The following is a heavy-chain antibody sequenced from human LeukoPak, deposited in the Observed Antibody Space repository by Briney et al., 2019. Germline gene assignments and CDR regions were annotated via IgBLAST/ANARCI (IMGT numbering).Heavy chain of an antibody. CDR3: AKDQYGGNSDYYYGMDV. D-gene: IGHD4-23*01. CDR2: ISYDGSNK. Sequence: GRSLRLSCAASGFTFSSYGMHWVRQAPGKGLEGVAVISYDGSNKYYADSVKGRVTISRDNSKNTLYLQMNSLRAEDTAVHYCAKDQYGGNSDYYYGMDVWGQGTTVTVSS. CDR1: GFTFSSYG. J-gene: IGHJ6*02. V-gene: IGHV3-30*18.